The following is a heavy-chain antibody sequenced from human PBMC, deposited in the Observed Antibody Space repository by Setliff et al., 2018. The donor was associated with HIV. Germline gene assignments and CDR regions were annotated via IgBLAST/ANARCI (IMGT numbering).Heavy chain of an antibody. V-gene: IGHV4-38-2*01. CDR2: VYHSGTT. J-gene: IGHJ4*02. D-gene: IGHD3-3*01. CDR3: MRGRSITIFGVAYFDF. Sequence: SETLSLTCAVSGYSISTAYYWGWIRQPPGRGLEWIGSVYHSGTTYYNPSLKSRVTISVDMSNNQFSLKVTSVTAADTAVYYCMRGRSITIFGVAYFDFWGQGTQVTV. CDR1: GYSISTAYY.